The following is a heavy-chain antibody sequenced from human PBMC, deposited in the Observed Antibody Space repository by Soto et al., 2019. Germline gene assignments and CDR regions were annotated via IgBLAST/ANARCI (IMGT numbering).Heavy chain of an antibody. CDR2: IYYSGST. CDR3: ARGSYYDSSGYYGP. D-gene: IGHD3-22*01. Sequence: QVQLQESGPGLVKPSQTLSLTCTVSGGSISSGGYYWSWIRQHPGKGLGWIGYIYYSGSTYYNPSLKSRVTISVDTSKNQFSVKLSSVTAADTAVYYCARGSYYDSSGYYGPWGQGTLVTVSS. CDR1: GGSISSGGYY. V-gene: IGHV4-31*03. J-gene: IGHJ5*02.